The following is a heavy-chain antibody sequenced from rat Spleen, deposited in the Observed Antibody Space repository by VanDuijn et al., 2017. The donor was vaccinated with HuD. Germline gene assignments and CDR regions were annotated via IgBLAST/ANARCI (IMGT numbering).Heavy chain of an antibody. Sequence: EVQLVESGGGLVPPGRSLKLSCVASGFTFNNFWMTWIRQAPGKGLEWVASITNTGDSTYYPDSVKGRFTISRDNAQSTTYLHMNSLRSEDPATYYCSPLPGHNLDYWGQGVMVTASS. V-gene: IGHV5-31*01. CDR2: ITNTGDST. CDR3: SPLPGHNLDY. CDR1: GFTFNNFW. D-gene: IGHD1-4*01. J-gene: IGHJ2*01.